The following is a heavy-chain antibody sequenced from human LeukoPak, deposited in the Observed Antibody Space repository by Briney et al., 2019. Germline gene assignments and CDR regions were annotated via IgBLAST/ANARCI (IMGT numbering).Heavy chain of an antibody. CDR1: GFTFSSYW. J-gene: IGHJ3*02. Sequence: GGSLRLSCAASGFTFSSYWMHWVRQAPGKGLVWVSRINSDGSSTSYADSVKGRFTISRDNAKNTLYLQMNSLRAEDTALYYCARSPSYYDSSGYYVGAFDIWGQGTMVTVSS. CDR3: ARSPSYYDSSGYYVGAFDI. CDR2: INSDGSST. V-gene: IGHV3-74*01. D-gene: IGHD3-22*01.